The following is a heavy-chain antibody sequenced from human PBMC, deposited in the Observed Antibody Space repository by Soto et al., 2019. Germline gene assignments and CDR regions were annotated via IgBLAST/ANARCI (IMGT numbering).Heavy chain of an antibody. Sequence: SETLSLTCAVYGGSFSGYYWSWIRQPPGKGLEWIGEINHSGSTNYNPSLKSRVTIAVDTSKNQFSLKLSSVTAADTAVYYCAIPGIAAADDYYYYMDVWGKGTTVTVSS. D-gene: IGHD6-13*01. CDR2: INHSGST. CDR3: AIPGIAAADDYYYYMDV. J-gene: IGHJ6*03. V-gene: IGHV4-34*01. CDR1: GGSFSGYY.